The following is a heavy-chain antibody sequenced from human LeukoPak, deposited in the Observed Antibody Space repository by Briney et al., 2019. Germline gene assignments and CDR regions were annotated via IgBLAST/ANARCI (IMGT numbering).Heavy chain of an antibody. D-gene: IGHD2-2*01. Sequence: GESLRLSCAASGFTFSDYAMSWLRQAPGRRLEWVSAISDSGVDTYYADSVKGRFTMSRDNSKSTLYLQMNRLRAEDTAVYYCANGNSNSPKDYWGHGTLVTVSS. CDR1: GFTFSDYA. CDR2: ISDSGVDT. J-gene: IGHJ4*01. V-gene: IGHV3-23*01. CDR3: ANGNSNSPKDY.